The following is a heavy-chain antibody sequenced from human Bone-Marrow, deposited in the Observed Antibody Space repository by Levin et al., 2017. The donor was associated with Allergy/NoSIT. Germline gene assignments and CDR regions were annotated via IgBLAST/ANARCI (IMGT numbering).Heavy chain of an antibody. Sequence: PGGSLRLSCAASGFTFSSYGMHWVRQAPGKGLEWVAVISYDGSNKYYADSVKGRFTISRDNSKNTLYLQMNSLRAEDTAVYYCAKDLKGVGQLLSNYYYYYGMDVWGQGTTVTVSS. CDR3: AKDLKGVGQLLSNYYYYYGMDV. D-gene: IGHD2-2*01. J-gene: IGHJ6*02. CDR2: ISYDGSNK. CDR1: GFTFSSYG. V-gene: IGHV3-30*18.